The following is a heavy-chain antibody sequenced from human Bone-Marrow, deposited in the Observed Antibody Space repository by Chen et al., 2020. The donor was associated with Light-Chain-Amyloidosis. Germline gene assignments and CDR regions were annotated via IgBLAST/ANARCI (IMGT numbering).Heavy chain of an antibody. CDR1: GFTFADYA. D-gene: IGHD3-22*01. CDR3: AKDSVGYYDSSGYYPFDY. Sequence: EVQLVESGGGLVKPGRSLSLSCAAPGFTFADYALPAVRQAPGKGLEWVSGISWNSGSIGYADSVKGRFTISRDNAKNSLYLQMNSLRAEDTALYYCAKDSVGYYDSSGYYPFDYWGQGTLVTVSS. J-gene: IGHJ4*02. CDR2: ISWNSGSI. V-gene: IGHV3-9*01.